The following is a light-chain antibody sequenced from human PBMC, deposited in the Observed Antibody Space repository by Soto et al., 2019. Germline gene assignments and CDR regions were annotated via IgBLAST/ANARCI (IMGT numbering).Light chain of an antibody. CDR2: EVS. CDR3: SSYTGSNNYVV. CDR1: SRDVGGYNY. Sequence: QSVVTQPPSPSGSPGQSGTISCTGNSRDVGGYNYVSWYQQHPGKAPKLIIYEVSKRPSGVPDRFSGSKSGNTASLTVSGLQAEDEAHYYCSSYTGSNNYVVFGGGTKVTVL. J-gene: IGLJ2*01. V-gene: IGLV2-8*01.